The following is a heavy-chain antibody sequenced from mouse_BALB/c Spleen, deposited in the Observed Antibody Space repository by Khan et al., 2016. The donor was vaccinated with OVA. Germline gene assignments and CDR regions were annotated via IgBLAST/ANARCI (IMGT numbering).Heavy chain of an antibody. CDR1: GFSLTSYG. CDR2: IWSGGSA. CDR3: ARIFRGTTDYAMDY. D-gene: IGHD2-14*01. J-gene: IGHJ4*01. V-gene: IGHV2-2*02. Sequence: QVQLQQSGPGLVQPSQSLSITCTVSGFSLTSYGVHWVRQSPGKGLEWLGVIWSGGSADYNAAFISRLSISKDNSKSQVFFKMISLQANDTAIYYCARIFRGTTDYAMDYWGQGTSVTVSS.